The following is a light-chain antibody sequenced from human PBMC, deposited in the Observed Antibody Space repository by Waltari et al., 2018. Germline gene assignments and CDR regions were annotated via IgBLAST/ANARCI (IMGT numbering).Light chain of an antibody. CDR3: VLYLPSGIWV. CDR2: STN. Sequence: QPVVTQEQWFSVAPGGTVTLTCALSPGQVSTSFHPGWYQQTPGQAPRTLIYSTNTRSSGVPDRFSGSILGSKAALTITGAQADDESDYYCVLYLPSGIWVFGGGTKLTVL. J-gene: IGLJ3*02. CDR1: PGQVSTSFH. V-gene: IGLV8-61*01.